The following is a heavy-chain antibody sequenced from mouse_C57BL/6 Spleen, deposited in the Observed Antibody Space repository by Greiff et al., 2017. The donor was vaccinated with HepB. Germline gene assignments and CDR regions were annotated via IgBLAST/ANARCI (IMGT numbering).Heavy chain of an antibody. J-gene: IGHJ1*03. V-gene: IGHV1-69*01. CDR2: IDPSDSYT. CDR1: GYTFTSYW. D-gene: IGHD1-1*01. Sequence: VKLQQSGAELVMPGASVKLSCKASGYTFTSYWMHWVKQRPGQGLEWIGEIDPSDSYTNYTQKFKGKSTLTVDKSSSTAYMQLSSLTSEDSAVYYCARPGLYYYGSRTGYYDVWGTGTTVTVSS. CDR3: ARPGLYYYGSRTGYYDV.